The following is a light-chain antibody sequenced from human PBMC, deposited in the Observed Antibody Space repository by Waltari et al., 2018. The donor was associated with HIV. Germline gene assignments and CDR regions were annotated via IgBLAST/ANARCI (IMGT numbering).Light chain of an antibody. CDR3: SAWDSGLNGWV. CDR2: RNN. CDR1: SNNIGYQG. Sequence: QAGLTQPPSMSTGLGQTATLTCSGDSNNIGYQGVAWWQHRQGHPPKLLSHRNNNRPAGIPGRFSAFRSGDTGFLIISGLQSEDEGDFFCSAWDSGLNGWVFGGGTQLTLL. J-gene: IGLJ3*02. V-gene: IGLV10-54*01.